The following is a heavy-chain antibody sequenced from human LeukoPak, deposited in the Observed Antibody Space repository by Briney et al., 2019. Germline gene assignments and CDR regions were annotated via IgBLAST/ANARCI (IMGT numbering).Heavy chain of an antibody. Sequence: PSETLSLTCTVSGGSISSGSYYWSWIRQPAGKGLEWIGRIYTSGSTNYNPSLKSRVTISVDPSKNQFSLKLSSVTAADTAVYYCARAGDSSGYPSDYWGQGTLVTVSS. V-gene: IGHV4-61*02. D-gene: IGHD3-22*01. CDR3: ARAGDSSGYPSDY. CDR2: IYTSGST. J-gene: IGHJ4*02. CDR1: GGSISSGSYY.